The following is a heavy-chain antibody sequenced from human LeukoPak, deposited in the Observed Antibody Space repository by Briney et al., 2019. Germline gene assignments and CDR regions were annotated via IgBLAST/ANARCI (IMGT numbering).Heavy chain of an antibody. Sequence: SGPTLVKPTQTLTLTCSFSGFSLSTGGVGVGWIRQPPGKALEWLALIYWDDDKSYTPSLKSRLTISKDTSQNQVVLTLTNMDPVDTATYYCAHRLLGYYDASGFSPPFDYWGQGTLVTVSS. CDR1: GFSLSTGGVG. CDR2: IYWDDDK. D-gene: IGHD3-22*01. V-gene: IGHV2-5*02. J-gene: IGHJ4*02. CDR3: AHRLLGYYDASGFSPPFDY.